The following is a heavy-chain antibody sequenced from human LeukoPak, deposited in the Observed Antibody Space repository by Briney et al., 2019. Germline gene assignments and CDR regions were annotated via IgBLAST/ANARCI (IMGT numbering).Heavy chain of an antibody. CDR1: GFTFSSYA. V-gene: IGHV3-21*01. J-gene: IGHJ5*02. Sequence: GGSLRLSCVASGFTFSSYAMSWVRQAPGKGLEWVSSISTSSSYIYYADSVQGRFTISRDNAENSMFLQMNSLRAEDTAVYYCAVSNWMDPWGQGTLVTVSS. CDR2: ISTSSSYI. CDR3: AVSNWMDP.